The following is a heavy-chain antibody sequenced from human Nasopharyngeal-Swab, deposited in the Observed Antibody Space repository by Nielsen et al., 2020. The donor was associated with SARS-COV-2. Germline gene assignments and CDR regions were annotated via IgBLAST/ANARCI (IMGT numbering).Heavy chain of an antibody. CDR3: LEYCSSTSCRETDAFDI. CDR2: IYYSGST. J-gene: IGHJ3*02. D-gene: IGHD2-2*01. V-gene: IGHV4-39*01. Sequence: WIRQPPGKGMEWIGSIYYSGSTYYNPSLKSRVTISVDTSKNQFSLKLSSVDAADTAVYYCLEYCSSTSCRETDAFDIWGKGTMVTVSS.